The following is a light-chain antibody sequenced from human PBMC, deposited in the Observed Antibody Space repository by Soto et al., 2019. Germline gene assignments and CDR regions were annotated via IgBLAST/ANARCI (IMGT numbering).Light chain of an antibody. Sequence: QSVLTQPPSVSAAAGQKVTISCSGSSSNIGNNFVSWYQQFPGTAPKLLIYDNNKRPSGIPDRFSGSKSGTSATLGITGLQTGDEADYYCGSWDSSLSAVFGGGTQLTVL. CDR2: DNN. J-gene: IGLJ7*01. CDR3: GSWDSSLSAV. CDR1: SSNIGNNF. V-gene: IGLV1-51*01.